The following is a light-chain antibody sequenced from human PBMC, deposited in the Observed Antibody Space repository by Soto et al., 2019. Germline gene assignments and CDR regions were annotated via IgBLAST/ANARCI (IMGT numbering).Light chain of an antibody. CDR3: QQRSNWPLT. CDR1: QTVSSSY. CDR2: DAS. J-gene: IGKJ4*01. Sequence: EIVLTQTPGTLSLSPGERATLSCWSSQTVSSSYLAWYQQKPGLAPRLLIYDASNRATGIPARFSGSGSGTDFTLTISSLEPEDFAVYYCQQRSNWPLTFGGGTKVDNK. V-gene: IGKV3-11*01.